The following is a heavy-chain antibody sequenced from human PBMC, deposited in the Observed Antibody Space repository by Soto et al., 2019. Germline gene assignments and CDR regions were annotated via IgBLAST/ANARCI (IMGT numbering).Heavy chain of an antibody. V-gene: IGHV3-21*01. D-gene: IGHD5-18*01. CDR2: ISSAGSYI. J-gene: IGHJ5*02. CDR3: ARDVETSMDGLNYFDP. CDR1: GLSFSSDT. Sequence: VGSLRLSCAASGLSFSSDTMNWIRQAPGKGLEWVSSISSAGSYIYYADSVKGRFTVSRDNAKNSLYLQMNSLRAEDTAVYYCARDVETSMDGLNYFDPWGQGTLVTVSS.